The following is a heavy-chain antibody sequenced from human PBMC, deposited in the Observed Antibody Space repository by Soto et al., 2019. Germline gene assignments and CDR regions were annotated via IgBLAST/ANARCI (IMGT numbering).Heavy chain of an antibody. J-gene: IGHJ5*02. CDR1: GLTFSSYA. V-gene: IGHV3-23*01. CDR2: ISGSGGST. Sequence: EVQLLESGGGLVQPGGSLRLFCVASGLTFSSYAMNWVLQAPGKGLEWVSSISGSGGSTYYADSVKGRFTISRDNSKNTLYLQMNSLRAEDTAVYYCAKRGDSTSWYWFDPWGQGTLVTVSS. D-gene: IGHD6-13*01. CDR3: AKRGDSTSWYWFDP.